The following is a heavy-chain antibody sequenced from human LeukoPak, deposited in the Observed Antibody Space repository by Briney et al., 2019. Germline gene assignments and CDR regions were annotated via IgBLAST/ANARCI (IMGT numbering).Heavy chain of an antibody. CDR1: GYTFTGYY. D-gene: IGHD6-19*01. CDR3: AILRKGPAVLPPLY. V-gene: IGHV1-2*06. J-gene: IGHJ4*02. Sequence: ASVKVSCKASGYTFTGYYMHWVRQAPGQGLEWMGRINPNSGGTNYAQKFQGRVTVTRDTSISTAYMELSRLRSDDTAVYYCAILRKGPAVLPPLYWGQGTLVTVSS. CDR2: INPNSGGT.